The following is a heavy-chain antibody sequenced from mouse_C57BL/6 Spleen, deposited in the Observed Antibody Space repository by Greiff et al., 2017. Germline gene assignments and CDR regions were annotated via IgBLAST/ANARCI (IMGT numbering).Heavy chain of an antibody. J-gene: IGHJ4*01. CDR3: ARSYGSPPPYAMDY. D-gene: IGHD1-1*01. CDR2: IRNKANGYTT. V-gene: IGHV7-3*01. Sequence: VQLKESGGGLVQPGGSLSLSCAASGFTFTDYYMSWVRQPPGKALEWLGFIRNKANGYTTEYSASVKGRFTISRDNSQSILYLQMNALRAEDSATYYGARSYGSPPPYAMDYWGQGTSVTVSS. CDR1: GFTFTDYY.